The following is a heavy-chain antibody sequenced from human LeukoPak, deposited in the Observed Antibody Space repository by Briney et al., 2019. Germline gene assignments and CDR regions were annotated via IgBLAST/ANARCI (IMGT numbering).Heavy chain of an antibody. CDR1: GGSISSGSYY. CDR2: IYYSGST. CDR3: ARQAWFGETFDY. D-gene: IGHD3-10*01. Sequence: SQTLSLTCTVSGGSISSGSYYWSWIRQPPGKGLEWIGYIYYSGSTNYNPSLKSRVTISVDTSKNQFSLKLSSVTAADTAVYYCARQAWFGETFDYWGQGTLVTVSS. V-gene: IGHV4-61*01. J-gene: IGHJ4*02.